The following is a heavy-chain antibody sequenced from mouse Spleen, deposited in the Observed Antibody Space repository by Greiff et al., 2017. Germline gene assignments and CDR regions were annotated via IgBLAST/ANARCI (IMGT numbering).Heavy chain of an antibody. CDR3: AREGDYSYAMDY. D-gene: IGHD1-1*01. V-gene: IGHV1-81*01. CDR1: GYTFTSYG. CDR2: IYPRSGNT. Sequence: LQESGAELARPGASVKLSCKASGYTFTSYGISWVKQRTGQGLEWIGEIYPRSGNTYYNEKFKGKATLTADKSSSTAYMELRSLTSEDSAVYFCAREGDYSYAMDYWGQGTSVTVSS. J-gene: IGHJ4*01.